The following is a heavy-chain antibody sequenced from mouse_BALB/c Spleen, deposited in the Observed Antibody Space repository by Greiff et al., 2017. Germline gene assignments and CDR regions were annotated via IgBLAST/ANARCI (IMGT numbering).Heavy chain of an antibody. CDR1: GYTFTSYV. Sequence: EVQLQQSGPELVKPGASVKMSCKASGYTFTSYVMHWVKQKPGQGLEWIGYINPYNDGTKYNEKFKGKATLTSDKSSSTAYMELSSLTSEDSAVYYCARCLLWQGYYAMDYWGQGTSVTVSS. CDR2: INPYNDGT. V-gene: IGHV1-14*01. CDR3: ARCLLWQGYYAMDY. D-gene: IGHD2-10*01. J-gene: IGHJ4*01.